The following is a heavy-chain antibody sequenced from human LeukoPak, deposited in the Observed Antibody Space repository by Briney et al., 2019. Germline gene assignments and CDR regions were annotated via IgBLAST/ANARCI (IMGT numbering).Heavy chain of an antibody. D-gene: IGHD2/OR15-2a*01. CDR1: GFTFSSYA. V-gene: IGHV3-21*01. CDR3: ARGKTSQNIVTRKTYNWFDP. Sequence: PGGSLRLSCAASGFTFSSYAMSWVRQAPGKGLEWVSSISSSSNYIYYADSVKGRLTISRDNAKNSLYLQMKSLRAEDTAVYYCARGKTSQNIVTRKTYNWFDPWGQGTLVTVSS. J-gene: IGHJ5*02. CDR2: ISSSSNYI.